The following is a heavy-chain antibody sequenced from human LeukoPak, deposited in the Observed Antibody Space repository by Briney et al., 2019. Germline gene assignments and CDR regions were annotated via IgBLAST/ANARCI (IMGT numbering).Heavy chain of an antibody. Sequence: PGGSLRLSCSASGFTFSSFAMTWVRQAPGKGLEWISAIIGSDGRTFYADSVKGRFTISRDNSKNTLSQQMNSLRAEDTAVYYCAKIDCVPSSCGEFDYWGQGTLVTV. CDR3: AKIDCVPSSCGEFDY. D-gene: IGHD2-21*01. CDR2: IIGSDGRT. V-gene: IGHV3-23*01. J-gene: IGHJ4*02. CDR1: GFTFSSFA.